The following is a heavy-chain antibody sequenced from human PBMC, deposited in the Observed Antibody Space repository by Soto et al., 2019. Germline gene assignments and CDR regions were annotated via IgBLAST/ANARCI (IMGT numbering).Heavy chain of an antibody. J-gene: IGHJ4*02. Sequence: PGGSLRLSCAASGFTFSSYGMHWVRQAPGKGLEWVAVISYDGSNKYYADSVKGRFTISRDNSKNTLYLQMNSLRAEDTAVYYCAKAQSSVVVTAPMDYWGQGTLVTVSS. CDR3: AKAQSSVVVTAPMDY. V-gene: IGHV3-30*18. CDR2: ISYDGSNK. CDR1: GFTFSSYG. D-gene: IGHD2-21*02.